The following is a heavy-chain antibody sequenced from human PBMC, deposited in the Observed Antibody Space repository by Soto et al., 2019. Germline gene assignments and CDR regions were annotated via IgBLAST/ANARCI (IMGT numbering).Heavy chain of an antibody. J-gene: IGHJ3*02. CDR2: ISDDGRNK. V-gene: IGHV3-30*18. Sequence: QVNLVESGGGVVQPGRSLRLSCAASGFTFRTYGMHWVRQAPGKGLEWVAVISDDGRNKYNLACVEGRFTISRDNSKNTLYLQMNSLRPEDTAVYYCAKGGGYTYGTNDAFDIWGQGTMVTVSS. D-gene: IGHD5-18*01. CDR3: AKGGGYTYGTNDAFDI. CDR1: GFTFRTYG.